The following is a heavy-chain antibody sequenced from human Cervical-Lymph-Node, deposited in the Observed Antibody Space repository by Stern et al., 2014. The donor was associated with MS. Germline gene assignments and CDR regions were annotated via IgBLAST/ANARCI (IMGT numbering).Heavy chain of an antibody. CDR3: ARGGRGVGLEY. Sequence: VQLVESGGGVVRPGRSLSLSRVASGFTFSTYAMHWVLQAPGKGLEWVAFVSYDGTQSNSTDSVKARFTISRDNSKNTLYLHMNSLRDEDTAVYFCARGGRGVGLEYWGQGALVTVSS. D-gene: IGHD3-10*01. CDR2: VSYDGTQS. J-gene: IGHJ4*02. V-gene: IGHV3-30-3*01. CDR1: GFTFSTYA.